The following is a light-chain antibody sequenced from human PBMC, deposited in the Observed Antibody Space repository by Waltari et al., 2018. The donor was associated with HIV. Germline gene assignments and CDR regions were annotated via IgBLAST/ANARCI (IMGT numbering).Light chain of an antibody. CDR1: QDISTD. CDR2: GAT. Sequence: DIRMAQSPSSLSASVGDRLPISYRASQDISTDLNWYQKRPGEDPKHLIYGATRLQGGVPPRFSGSGSGTAFTLAINCLQAEDFATYVCQQSYNAPYTLGQGT. CDR3: QQSYNAPYT. J-gene: IGKJ2*01. V-gene: IGKV1-39*01.